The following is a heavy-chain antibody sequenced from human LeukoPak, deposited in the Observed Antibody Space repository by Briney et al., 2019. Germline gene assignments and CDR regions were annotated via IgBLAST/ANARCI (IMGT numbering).Heavy chain of an antibody. CDR1: GFTFSSYA. CDR3: AKGRVMSYYGSGVDI. D-gene: IGHD3-10*01. V-gene: IGHV3-23*01. CDR2: ISSSGGT. J-gene: IGHJ3*02. Sequence: GGSLRLSCAASGFTFSSYAMSWVRQASGKGLEWVSVISSSGGTYYADPVKGRFTISRDNSKNTLYLQMNSLRAEDTAVYYCAKGRVMSYYGSGVDIWGQGTMVTVSS.